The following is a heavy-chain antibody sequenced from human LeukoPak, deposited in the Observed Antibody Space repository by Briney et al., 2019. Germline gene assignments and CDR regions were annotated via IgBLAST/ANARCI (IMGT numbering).Heavy chain of an antibody. CDR2: ISPDGRST. J-gene: IGHJ4*02. Sequence: GGSLRLSCAASGFTFRSYWMHWARQVPGKGLVWVSRISPDGRSTNYADSVKGRFTISRDNAKNALYLQMNSLTGEDTALYYCARGASSRYRIDYWGQGTLVTVSS. V-gene: IGHV3-74*01. CDR1: GFTFRSYW. D-gene: IGHD1-1*01. CDR3: ARGASSRYRIDY.